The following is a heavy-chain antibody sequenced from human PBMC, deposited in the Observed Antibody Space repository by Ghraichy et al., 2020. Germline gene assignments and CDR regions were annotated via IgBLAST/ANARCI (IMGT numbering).Heavy chain of an antibody. D-gene: IGHD1-26*01. J-gene: IGHJ6*02. V-gene: IGHV3-49*03. CDR1: GFTFGDYA. CDR3: TPRATTVPYYYGMDV. CDR2: IRSKAYGGTT. Sequence: GGSLRLSCTASGFTFGDYAMSWFRQAPGKGLEWVGFIRSKAYGGTTEYAASVKGRFTISRDDSKSIAYLQMNSLKTEDTAVYYCTPRATTVPYYYGMDVWGQGTTVTVSS.